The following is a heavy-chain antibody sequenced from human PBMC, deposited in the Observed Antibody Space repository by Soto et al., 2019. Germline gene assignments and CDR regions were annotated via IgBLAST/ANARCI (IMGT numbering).Heavy chain of an antibody. CDR1: GFRFDDYG. D-gene: IGHD3-10*01. V-gene: IGHV3-20*04. Sequence: PGGSLRLSCAASGFRFDDYGMSWVRQVPGKGLEWVSGINWNGDSTGYADSVKGRFTISRDKAKNSLYLQMNSLRDEDTALYYCAKSRNSRLYFYDDWGQGTLVTVSS. J-gene: IGHJ4*02. CDR3: AKSRNSRLYFYDD. CDR2: INWNGDST.